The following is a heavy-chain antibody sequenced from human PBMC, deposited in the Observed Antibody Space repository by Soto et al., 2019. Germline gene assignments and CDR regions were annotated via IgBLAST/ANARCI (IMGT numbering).Heavy chain of an antibody. Sequence: GGSLRLSCAASGFSFTSYGMYWVRQTPGKGLERVAGISWNRGSIGYADSVKGRFTISRDNAKNSLYLQMNSLRAEDTALYYCAKDRTYGGNSYFYGMDVWGQGTTVTVSS. CDR2: ISWNRGSI. D-gene: IGHD4-17*01. CDR1: GFSFTSYG. J-gene: IGHJ6*02. CDR3: AKDRTYGGNSYFYGMDV. V-gene: IGHV3-9*01.